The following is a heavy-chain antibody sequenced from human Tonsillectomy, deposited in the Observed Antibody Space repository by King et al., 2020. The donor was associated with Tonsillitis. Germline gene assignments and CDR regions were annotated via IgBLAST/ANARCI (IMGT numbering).Heavy chain of an antibody. CDR2: IYYSGST. V-gene: IGHV4-59*01. CDR1: GGSISSYY. Sequence: VQLQESGPGLVKPSETLSLTCTVSGGSISSYYWSWIRQPPGKGLEWIGYIYYSGSTNYNPSLKSRVTISVDTSKNQFSLKLSSVTAADTAVYYCARSLAHWYFDLWGRGTLVTVSS. CDR3: ARSLAHWYFDL. J-gene: IGHJ2*01.